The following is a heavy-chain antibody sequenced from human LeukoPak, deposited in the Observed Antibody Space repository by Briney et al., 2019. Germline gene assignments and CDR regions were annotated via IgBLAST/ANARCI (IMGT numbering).Heavy chain of an antibody. D-gene: IGHD1-1*01. Sequence: ASVKVSCKASAYTFTAYSIHWMRQAPGQGLEWMGYINPYTGGTDYAQRFQGRVTMASDTSITTAYMDLSRLRSDDTAVYFCARAATTGVFYFDFWGQGTLVTVSS. J-gene: IGHJ4*01. CDR3: ARAATTGVFYFDF. CDR1: AYTFTAYS. CDR2: INPYTGGT. V-gene: IGHV1-2*02.